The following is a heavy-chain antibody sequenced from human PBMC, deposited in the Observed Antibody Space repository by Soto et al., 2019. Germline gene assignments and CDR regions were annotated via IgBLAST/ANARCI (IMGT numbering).Heavy chain of an antibody. CDR1: GYTFAVYY. J-gene: IGHJ6*02. Sequence: ASVKVSCKATGYTFAVYYMHWVRQAPGQGLEWMGWINPNSGGTNYAQKFQGWVTMTRDTSISTAYMELSRLRSDDTAVYYCARTQGYYYGMDVWGQGTTVTVSS. CDR3: ARTQGYYYGMDV. CDR2: INPNSGGT. V-gene: IGHV1-2*04.